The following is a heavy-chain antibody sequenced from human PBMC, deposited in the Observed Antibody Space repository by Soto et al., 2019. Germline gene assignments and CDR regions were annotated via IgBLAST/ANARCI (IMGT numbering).Heavy chain of an antibody. V-gene: IGHV3-15*07. Sequence: EVQLVESGGGLVQPGGSLRLSCAASGFSITNTWMHWVRQAPGKGLEWVGRVKSKADGGTADYAAPVKGRFTVSRDDSKYTQYLQMNSLNMEDTAVYYCNSYPDFWCGQTPLWGQGTMVTVSS. J-gene: IGHJ4*02. D-gene: IGHD3-3*01. CDR3: NSYPDFWCGQTPL. CDR1: GFSITNTW. CDR2: VKSKADGGTA.